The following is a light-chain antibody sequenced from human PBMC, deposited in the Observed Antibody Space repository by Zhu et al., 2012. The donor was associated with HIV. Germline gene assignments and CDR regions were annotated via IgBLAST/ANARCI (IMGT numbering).Light chain of an antibody. J-gene: IGKJ4*01. CDR2: EAS. Sequence: EIVMTQYPATLSASPGERATLYCRASQSVNTHLAWYRQKPGQAPRLLIYEASIRATGIPARFSGSGSGTEFTLTISTTQSEDSAVYYCQQRSNWPLTFGGGTKVEIK. V-gene: IGKV3D-15*03. CDR3: QQRSNWPLT. CDR1: QSVNTH.